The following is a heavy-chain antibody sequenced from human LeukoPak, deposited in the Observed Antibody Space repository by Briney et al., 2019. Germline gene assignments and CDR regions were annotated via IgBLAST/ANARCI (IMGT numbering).Heavy chain of an antibody. V-gene: IGHV4-34*01. Sequence: PSETLSLTCAVYGGSFSGYYWSWIRQPPGKGLEWIGEINHSGSTNYNPSLKSRVTISVGTSKNQFSLKLSSVTAADTAVYYCARRLRGGYSYGHWGQGTLVTVSS. D-gene: IGHD5-18*01. J-gene: IGHJ4*02. CDR3: ARRLRGGYSYGH. CDR1: GGSFSGYY. CDR2: INHSGST.